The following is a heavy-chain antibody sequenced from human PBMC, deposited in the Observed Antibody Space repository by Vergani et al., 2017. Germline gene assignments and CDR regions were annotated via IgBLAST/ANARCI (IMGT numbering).Heavy chain of an antibody. CDR3: AKDRSITMIVVVIEDAFDI. J-gene: IGHJ3*02. CDR1: GFTFSSYR. CDR2: IWYDGSNK. Sequence: QVQLVESGGGVVQPGRSLRLSCAASGFTFSSYRMHWVRQAPGKGLEWVAVIWYDGSNKYYADSVKGRFTISRDNSKNTLYLQMNSLRAEDTAVYYCAKDRSITMIVVVIEDAFDIWGQGTMVTVSS. D-gene: IGHD3-22*01. V-gene: IGHV3-33*06.